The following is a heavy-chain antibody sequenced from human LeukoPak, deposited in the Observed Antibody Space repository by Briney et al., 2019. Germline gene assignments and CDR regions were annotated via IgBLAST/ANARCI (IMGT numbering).Heavy chain of an antibody. D-gene: IGHD3-3*01. V-gene: IGHV3-23*01. J-gene: IGHJ4*02. CDR3: AKEREVIRDYYFDY. Sequence: GGSLRLSCAASGFTFSNYAMSWVRQAPGKGLEWVSAISGSGVTTYSADSVKGRFTIARDNSKNTVYLRMNSLRAEDTAVYYCAKEREVIRDYYFDYWGQGTLVTVSS. CDR2: ISGSGVTT. CDR1: GFTFSNYA.